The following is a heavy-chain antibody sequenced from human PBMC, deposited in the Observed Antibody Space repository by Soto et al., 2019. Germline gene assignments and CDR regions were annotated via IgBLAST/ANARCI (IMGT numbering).Heavy chain of an antibody. D-gene: IGHD6-13*01. J-gene: IGHJ4*02. V-gene: IGHV3-23*01. Sequence: GGSLRLSCAASGFTVSSNYMSWVRQAPGKGLEWVSSISGSGCSIYYAHSVKGRFTISRDKTKNTLDLQMNSLRAEDTAVYHCARVAPEYSSTPRRFDFWGQGTLVTVSS. CDR3: ARVAPEYSSTPRRFDF. CDR1: GFTVSSNY. CDR2: ISGSGCSI.